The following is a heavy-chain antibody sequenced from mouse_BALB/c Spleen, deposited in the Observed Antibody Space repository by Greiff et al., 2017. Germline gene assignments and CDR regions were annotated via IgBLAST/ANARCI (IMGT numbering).Heavy chain of an antibody. D-gene: IGHD2-1*01. CDR3: ARAPIPFYGSGGWFAY. V-gene: IGHV7-3*02. CDR1: GFTFTDYY. Sequence: EVKLVESGGGLVQPGGSLRLSCATSGFTFTDYYMSWVRQPPGKALEWLGFIRNKANGYTTEYSASVKGRFTISRDNSQSILYLQMNTLRAEDSATYYCARAPIPFYGSGGWFAYWGQGTLVTVSA. CDR2: IRNKANGYTT. J-gene: IGHJ3*01.